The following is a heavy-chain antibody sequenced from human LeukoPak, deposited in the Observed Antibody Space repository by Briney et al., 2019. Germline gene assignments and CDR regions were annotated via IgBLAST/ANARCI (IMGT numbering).Heavy chain of an antibody. D-gene: IGHD3-22*01. Sequence: GGSLRLSCAASGFTFSSYWMSWVRQAPGKGLEWVANIKQDGSEKYYVDSVKGRFTISRDNAKNSLYLHMNSLRAEDTAVYYCAKPIYYYDSRGGYFDYWGQGTLVTVSS. CDR2: IKQDGSEK. CDR3: AKPIYYYDSRGGYFDY. CDR1: GFTFSSYW. J-gene: IGHJ4*02. V-gene: IGHV3-7*01.